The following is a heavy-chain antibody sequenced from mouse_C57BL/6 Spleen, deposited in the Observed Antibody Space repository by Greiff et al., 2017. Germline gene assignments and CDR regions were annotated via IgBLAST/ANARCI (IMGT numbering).Heavy chain of an antibody. CDR3: ARRNDYEYFDV. CDR2: IYPGSGNT. D-gene: IGHD2-4*01. J-gene: IGHJ1*03. Sequence: QVQLQQSGAELVRPGASVKLSCKASGYTFTDYYINWVKQRPGQGLEWIARIYPGSGNTYYNEKFKGKATLTAEKSSSTAYMQLSSLTSEDSAVYFCARRNDYEYFDVWGTGTTVTVSS. CDR1: GYTFTDYY. V-gene: IGHV1-76*01.